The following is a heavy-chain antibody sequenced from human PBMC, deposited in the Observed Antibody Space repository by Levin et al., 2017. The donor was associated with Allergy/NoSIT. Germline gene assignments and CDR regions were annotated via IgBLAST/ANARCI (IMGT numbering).Heavy chain of an antibody. J-gene: IGHJ4*02. CDR2: ISGSGGST. V-gene: IGHV3-23*01. CDR3: AKYLEMGATYFDY. D-gene: IGHD1-26*01. CDR1: GFTFSSYA. Sequence: LSLTCAASGFTFSSYAMSWVRQAPGKGLEWVSAISGSGGSTYYADSVKGRFTISRDNSKNTLYLQMNSLRAEDTAVYYCAKYLEMGATYFDYWGQGTLVTVSS.